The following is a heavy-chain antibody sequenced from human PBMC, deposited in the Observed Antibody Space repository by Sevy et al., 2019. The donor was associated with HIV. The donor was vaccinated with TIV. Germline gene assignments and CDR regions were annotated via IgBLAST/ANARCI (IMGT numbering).Heavy chain of an antibody. CDR3: ARTKYCSGGSCYFYFDD. D-gene: IGHD2-15*01. CDR2: IYSSGST. J-gene: IGHJ4*02. Sequence: SETLSLTCTVSGGSISSGDYHWSWIRQPPGKGLEWIGYIYSSGSTYHNPSLKGLVTISIDTSENQFSLKLSSVTAADTAVYYCARTKYCSGGSCYFYFDDWGQGTLVTVSS. CDR1: GGSISSGDYH. V-gene: IGHV4-30-4*01.